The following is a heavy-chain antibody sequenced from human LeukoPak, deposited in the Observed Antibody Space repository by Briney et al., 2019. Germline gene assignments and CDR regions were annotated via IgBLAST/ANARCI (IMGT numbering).Heavy chain of an antibody. J-gene: IGHJ4*02. CDR3: SRESGAFCPFGY. D-gene: IGHD1-26*01. CDR1: GDSITSNTFY. CDR2: IYYSGST. V-gene: IGHV4-39*07. Sequence: SETLSLTCTVSGDSITSNTFYWGWIRQPPGKGLEWIGTIYYSGSTYYNPSLKSRVTISVDTSKNQFSLRLTSVTAADTAIYYCSRESGAFCPFGYWGQGTLVIVPS.